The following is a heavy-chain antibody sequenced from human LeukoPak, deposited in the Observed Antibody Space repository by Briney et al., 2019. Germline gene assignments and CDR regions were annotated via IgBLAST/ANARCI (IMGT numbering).Heavy chain of an antibody. J-gene: IGHJ4*02. CDR2: VNSDGSST. CDR1: GFTFSNYW. Sequence: GGSLRLSCAASGFTFSNYWMHWVRQAPGKGLVWVSRVNSDGSSTSYADPVKGRFTISRDNAKNTVYLQMNSLRAEDTTVYYCGRGGKVEQLVLARWGQGSLVTVSS. CDR3: GRGGKVEQLVLAR. D-gene: IGHD6-13*01. V-gene: IGHV3-74*01.